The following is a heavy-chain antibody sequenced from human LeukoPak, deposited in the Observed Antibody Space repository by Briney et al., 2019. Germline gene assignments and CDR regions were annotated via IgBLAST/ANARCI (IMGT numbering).Heavy chain of an antibody. CDR3: ARDSRVGPHFRYFLY. CDR1: GYTFSINA. D-gene: IGHD3-9*01. Sequence: ASVKLSCNCSGYTFSINARNWVRQAPGQGLEWVGWSNTNTGNTKYAHCIAGRFAFSLATSVSTAYLQISTLKAEDTAVSDRARDSRVGPHFRYFLYWGQGTLVTVSS. V-gene: IGHV7-4-1*02. J-gene: IGHJ1*01. CDR2: SNTNTGNT.